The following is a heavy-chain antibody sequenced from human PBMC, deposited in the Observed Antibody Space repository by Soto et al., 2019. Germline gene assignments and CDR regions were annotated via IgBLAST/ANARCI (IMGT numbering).Heavy chain of an antibody. CDR2: ISGGDGSA. V-gene: IGHV3-23*01. D-gene: IGHD6-6*01. J-gene: IGHJ4*02. CDR1: GFTFSNYA. CDR3: AKDRWDTSSFTDY. Sequence: EVQLLESGGGLVQPGGSLRLSCAASGFTFSNYAMSWVRQAPGKGLEWVSSISGGDGSAHYADSVKGRFTISRDNSKNTLHQQMNSLRAEDTAVYYCAKDRWDTSSFTDYWGQGTLVTVSS.